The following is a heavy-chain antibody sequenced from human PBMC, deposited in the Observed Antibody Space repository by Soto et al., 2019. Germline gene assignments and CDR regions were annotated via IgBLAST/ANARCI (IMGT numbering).Heavy chain of an antibody. CDR1: GFTVSINY. Sequence: HPGGSLRLSCAASGFTVSINYMSWVRQAPGKGLEWVSVIYSGGSTYYADSVKGRFTISRDNSKNTLYLQMNSLRAEDTAVYYCARNSPLGKSENNAFDIWGKGKMVTVSS. D-gene: IGHD6-13*01. J-gene: IGHJ3*02. CDR3: ARNSPLGKSENNAFDI. V-gene: IGHV3-66*01. CDR2: IYSGGST.